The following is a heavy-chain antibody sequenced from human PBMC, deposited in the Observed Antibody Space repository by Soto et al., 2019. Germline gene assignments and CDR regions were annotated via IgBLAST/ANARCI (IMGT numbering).Heavy chain of an antibody. D-gene: IGHD3-10*01. J-gene: IGHJ5*02. CDR3: ARAWGVRGVIITNWFDP. CDR2: IIPIFGTA. Sequence: QVQLVQSGAEVKKPGSSVKVSCKASGGTFSSYAISWVRQAPGQGLEWMGGIIPIFGTANYAQKFQVRVTITADESTSTAYMELSSLRSEDTAVYYCARAWGVRGVIITNWFDPWGQGTLVTVSS. V-gene: IGHV1-69*01. CDR1: GGTFSSYA.